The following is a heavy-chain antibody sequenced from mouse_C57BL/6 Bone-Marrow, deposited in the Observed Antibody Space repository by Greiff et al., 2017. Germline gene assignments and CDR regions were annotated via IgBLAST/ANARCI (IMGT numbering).Heavy chain of an antibody. CDR1: GYTFTSYW. CDR2: IDPSDSYT. Sequence: VQLQQSGAELVMPGASVKLSCKASGYTFTSYWMHWVKQRPGQGLEWIGEIDPSDSYTNYNQKFKGKSTLTVDKSSSTAYMQLSSLTSEDSAVYYCARSAYSNFYYYAMDYWGQGTSVTVSS. V-gene: IGHV1-69*01. J-gene: IGHJ4*01. D-gene: IGHD2-5*01. CDR3: ARSAYSNFYYYAMDY.